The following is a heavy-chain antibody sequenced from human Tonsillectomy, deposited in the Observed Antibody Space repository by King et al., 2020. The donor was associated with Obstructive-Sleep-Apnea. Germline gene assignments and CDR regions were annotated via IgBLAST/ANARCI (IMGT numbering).Heavy chain of an antibody. V-gene: IGHV3-23*04. CDR3: AKEGGGSGVYWVDS. Sequence: QLVQSGGGLVQPGGSLRLSCAASGFTFDSYAMSWVRQAPGKGLEWVSAINSRGTTFYADSVKGRFTIPRDNSKYTVDLQVNSLRAEDTAFYYCAKEGGGSGVYWVDSWGQGTLVTVSS. CDR2: INSRGTT. D-gene: IGHD3-10*01. J-gene: IGHJ5*01. CDR1: GFTFDSYA.